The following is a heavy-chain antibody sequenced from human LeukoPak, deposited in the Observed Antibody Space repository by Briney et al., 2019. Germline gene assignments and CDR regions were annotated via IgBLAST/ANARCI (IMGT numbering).Heavy chain of an antibody. CDR2: IRSKANSYAT. CDR1: GFTFSSYG. D-gene: IGHD6-19*01. Sequence: GGSLRLSCAASGFTFSSYGMHWVRQASGKGLEWVGRIRSKANSYATAYAASAKGRFTISRDDSKNTAYLQMNSLKTEDTAVYYCTTAVAGPITDYWGQGTLVTVSS. V-gene: IGHV3-73*01. CDR3: TTAVAGPITDY. J-gene: IGHJ4*02.